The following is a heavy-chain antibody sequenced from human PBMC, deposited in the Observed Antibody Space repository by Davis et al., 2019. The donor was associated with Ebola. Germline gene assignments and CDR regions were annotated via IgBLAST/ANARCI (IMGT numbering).Heavy chain of an antibody. Sequence: SETLSLTCAVYGGSFSGYYWSWIRQPPGKGLEWIGEINHSGSTNYNPSLKSRVTISVDTSKNQFSLKLSSVTAADTAVCYCARVRSYTWFDPWGQGTLVTVSS. CDR2: INHSGST. V-gene: IGHV4-34*01. J-gene: IGHJ5*02. D-gene: IGHD1-26*01. CDR1: GGSFSGYY. CDR3: ARVRSYTWFDP.